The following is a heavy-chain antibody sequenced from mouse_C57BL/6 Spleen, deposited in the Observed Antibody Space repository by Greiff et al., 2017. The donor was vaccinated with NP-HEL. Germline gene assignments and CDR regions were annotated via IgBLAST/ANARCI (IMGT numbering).Heavy chain of an antibody. CDR3: ARKWGYDVGYYAMDY. D-gene: IGHD2-2*01. CDR1: GYTFTGYW. V-gene: IGHV1-9*01. J-gene: IGHJ4*01. CDR2: ILPGSGST. Sequence: QVQLKQSGAELMKPGASVKLSCKATGYTFTGYWIEWVKQRPGHGLEWIGEILPGSGSTNYNEKFKGKATFTADTSSNTAYMQLSSLTTEESAIYYCARKWGYDVGYYAMDYWGQGTSVTVSS.